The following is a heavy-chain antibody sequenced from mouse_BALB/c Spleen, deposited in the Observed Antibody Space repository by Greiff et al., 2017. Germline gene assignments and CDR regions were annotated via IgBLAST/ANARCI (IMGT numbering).Heavy chain of an antibody. V-gene: IGHV5-6-5*01. CDR2: ISSGGST. J-gene: IGHJ4*01. CDR1: GFTFSSYA. CDR3: ARGGLRRGYAMDY. D-gene: IGHD2-12*01. Sequence: EVKLVESGGGLVKPGGSLKLSCAASGFTFSSYAMSWVRQTPEKRLEWVASISSGGSTYYPDSVKGRFTISRDNARNILYLQMSSLRSEDTAMYYCARGGLRRGYAMDYWGQGTSVTVSS.